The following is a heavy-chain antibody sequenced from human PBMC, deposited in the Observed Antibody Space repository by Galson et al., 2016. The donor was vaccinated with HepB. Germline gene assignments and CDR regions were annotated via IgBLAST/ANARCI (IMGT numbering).Heavy chain of an antibody. J-gene: IGHJ5*02. CDR2: ISANNGDT. CDR1: GYTFTDYG. CDR3: ARDRDYLLDH. V-gene: IGHV1-18*01. Sequence: SVKVSCKASGYTFTDYGISWVRQAPGQGLEWMGWISANNGDTYYAQNLQDRVTMSTDTSTSTAYMELRSLRSDDTAVYYCARDRDYLLDHWGQGTLVTVSS. D-gene: IGHD4-11*01.